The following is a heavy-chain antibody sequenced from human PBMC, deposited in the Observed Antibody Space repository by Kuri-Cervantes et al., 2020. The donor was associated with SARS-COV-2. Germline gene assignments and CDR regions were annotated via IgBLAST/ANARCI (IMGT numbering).Heavy chain of an antibody. CDR1: GFTFSSYW. Sequence: GESLKISCAASGFTFSSYWMHWVRQAPGKGLVWVSRINSDGSSTSYADSVKGRFTISRDNAKNTLFLRMNSLRAEDTAVYYCVRDGDHWNFDYWGQGTLVTVSS. D-gene: IGHD1-1*01. CDR2: INSDGSST. J-gene: IGHJ4*02. V-gene: IGHV3-74*01. CDR3: VRDGDHWNFDY.